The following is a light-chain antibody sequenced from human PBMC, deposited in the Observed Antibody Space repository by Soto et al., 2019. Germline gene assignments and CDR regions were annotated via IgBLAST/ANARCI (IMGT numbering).Light chain of an antibody. J-gene: IGKJ1*01. CDR2: AAS. Sequence: IQMTQSPSSLSASVGDRVTVACRASQSISNYLNWYQLKPGKAPKLLIYAASTLQSGVPPRFSGSGSGTDFTLAISSLQPEDSATYYCPQDINYPWTFGQGTKVDNK. CDR1: QSISNY. V-gene: IGKV1-6*01. CDR3: PQDINYPWT.